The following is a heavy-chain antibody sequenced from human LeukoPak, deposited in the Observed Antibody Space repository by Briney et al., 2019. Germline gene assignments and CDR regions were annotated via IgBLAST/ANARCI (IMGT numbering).Heavy chain of an antibody. V-gene: IGHV3-48*04. CDR1: GFTFSSYS. J-gene: IGHJ4*02. CDR3: ASNNWNYNYYFDY. Sequence: GGSLRLSCAASGFTFSSYSMNWARQAPGKGLEWVSYISSSSSTIYYADSVKGRFTITRDNAKNSLYLQMNSLRAEDTAVYYCASNNWNYNYYFDYWGQGTLVTVSS. CDR2: ISSSSSTI. D-gene: IGHD1-7*01.